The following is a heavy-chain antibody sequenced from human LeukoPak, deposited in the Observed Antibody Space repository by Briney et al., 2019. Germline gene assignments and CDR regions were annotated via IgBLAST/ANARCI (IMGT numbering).Heavy chain of an antibody. CDR2: ISSGSSSR. CDR3: ARLRYYAVDV. Sequence: GGSLRLSCAASGFTFNTFDMTWVRQAPGKGLEWVSYISSGSSSRYYADSVKGRFTISRDNAKNSLYLQMNSLRAEDTAVYFCARLRYYAVDVWGQGTTVIVSS. V-gene: IGHV3-48*01. CDR1: GFTFNTFD. J-gene: IGHJ6*02.